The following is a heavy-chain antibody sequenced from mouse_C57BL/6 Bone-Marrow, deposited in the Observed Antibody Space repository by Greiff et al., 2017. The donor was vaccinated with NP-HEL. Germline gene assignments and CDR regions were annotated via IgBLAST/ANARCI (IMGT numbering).Heavy chain of an antibody. D-gene: IGHD2-14*01. CDR1: GYAFSSSW. CDR2: IYPGDGDT. Sequence: VQLQQSGPELVKPGASVKISCKASGYAFSSSWMNWVKQRPGKGLEWIGRIYPGDGDTNYNGKFKGKATLTADKSSSTAYMQLSSLTSEDSAVYFCARYDGDFDYWGQGTTRTVSS. V-gene: IGHV1-82*01. J-gene: IGHJ2*01. CDR3: ARYDGDFDY.